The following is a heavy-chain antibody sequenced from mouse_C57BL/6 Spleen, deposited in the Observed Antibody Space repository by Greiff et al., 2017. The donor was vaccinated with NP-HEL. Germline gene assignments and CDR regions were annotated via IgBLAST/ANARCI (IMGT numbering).Heavy chain of an antibody. Sequence: QVHVKQSGAELARPGASVKLSCKASGYTFTSYGISWVKQRTGQGLEWIGEIYPRSGNTYYNEKFKGKATLTADKSSSTAYMELRSLTSEDSAVYFCARLGGDGSSYFDYWGQGTTLTVSS. J-gene: IGHJ2*01. CDR1: GYTFTSYG. CDR2: IYPRSGNT. D-gene: IGHD1-1*01. CDR3: ARLGGDGSSYFDY. V-gene: IGHV1-81*01.